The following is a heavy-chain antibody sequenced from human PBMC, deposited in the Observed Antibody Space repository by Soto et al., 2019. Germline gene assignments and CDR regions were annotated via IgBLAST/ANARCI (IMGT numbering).Heavy chain of an antibody. CDR3: ARRDRGGYNDHDAFDI. CDR1: GYSFTSYW. Sequence: PGESLKISCRGSGYSFTSYWISWVRQMPGKGLEWMGKIDPRDSYTNYSPSFQGHVTISADKSISTAYLQWSSLRASDTAMYYCARRDRGGYNDHDAFDIWGQGTMVTVSS. CDR2: IDPRDSYT. V-gene: IGHV5-10-1*01. J-gene: IGHJ3*02. D-gene: IGHD5-12*01.